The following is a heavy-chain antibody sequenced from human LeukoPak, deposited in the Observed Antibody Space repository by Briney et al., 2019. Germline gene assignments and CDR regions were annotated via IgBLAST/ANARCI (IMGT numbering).Heavy chain of an antibody. J-gene: IGHJ4*02. D-gene: IGHD2-8*01. Sequence: SGGSLRLSCAASGFTFSSYGMNWVRQALGKGLEWVSSISSSSSYIYYADSVKGRFTISRDNAKNSLYLQMNSLRAEDTAVYYCARYTSTNAPTDYWGQGTLVTVSS. CDR1: GFTFSSYG. CDR3: ARYTSTNAPTDY. CDR2: ISSSSSYI. V-gene: IGHV3-21*01.